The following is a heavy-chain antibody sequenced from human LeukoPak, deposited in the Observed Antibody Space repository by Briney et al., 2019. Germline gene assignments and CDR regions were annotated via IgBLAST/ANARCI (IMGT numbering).Heavy chain of an antibody. CDR3: ARGRRGYSRGWFDP. D-gene: IGHD6-13*01. CDR2: INHSGST. V-gene: IGHV4-34*01. Sequence: SETLSLTCAVYGGSFSGYYWSWIRQPPGKGLEWIGEINHSGSTNYNPSLKSRVTISVDTSKNQFSLKLSSVTAADTAGYYCARGRRGYSRGWFDPWGQGTLVTVSS. J-gene: IGHJ5*02. CDR1: GGSFSGYY.